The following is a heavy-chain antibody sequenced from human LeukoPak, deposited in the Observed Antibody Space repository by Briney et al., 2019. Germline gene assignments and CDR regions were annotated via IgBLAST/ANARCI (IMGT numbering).Heavy chain of an antibody. CDR1: GFTFRSYG. V-gene: IGHV3-74*01. D-gene: IGHD3-16*01. CDR3: VRDLYSYGWTDY. CDR2: INSDGCRI. J-gene: IGHJ4*02. Sequence: GGSLRLSCAASGFTFRSYGIHWVRQGPGKGLVWVSRINSDGCRINYADSVKGRFAISRDNAKNTVYLQMNSLRAEDTAVYYCVRDLYSYGWTDYWGQGTLVTVSS.